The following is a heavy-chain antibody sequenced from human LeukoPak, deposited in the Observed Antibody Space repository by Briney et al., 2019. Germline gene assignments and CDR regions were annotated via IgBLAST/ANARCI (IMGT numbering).Heavy chain of an antibody. V-gene: IGHV3-30-3*01. J-gene: IGHJ4*02. CDR2: ISYDGSNK. CDR3: AKDHYGSGSYYNDY. CDR1: GFTFSTYA. Sequence: GGSLRLSCAASGFTFSTYAMHWVRQAPGKGLEWVAVISYDGSNKYYADSVKGRFTISRDNSKNTLYLQMNSLRAEDTAVYYCAKDHYGSGSYYNDYWGQGTLVTVSS. D-gene: IGHD3-10*01.